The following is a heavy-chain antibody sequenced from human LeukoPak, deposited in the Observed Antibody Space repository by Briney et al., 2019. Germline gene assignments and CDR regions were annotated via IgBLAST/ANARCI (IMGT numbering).Heavy chain of an antibody. CDR1: GGTFSSYA. V-gene: IGHV1-69*05. CDR2: IIPIFGTA. CDR3: ASRRIAARPDYYYYMDV. D-gene: IGHD6-6*01. J-gene: IGHJ6*03. Sequence: SVKVSCKASGGTFSSYAISWVRQALGQGLEWMGGIIPIFGTANYAQKFQGRVTITTDESTSTAYMELSSLRSEDTAVYYCASRRIAARPDYYYYMDVWGKGTTVTVSS.